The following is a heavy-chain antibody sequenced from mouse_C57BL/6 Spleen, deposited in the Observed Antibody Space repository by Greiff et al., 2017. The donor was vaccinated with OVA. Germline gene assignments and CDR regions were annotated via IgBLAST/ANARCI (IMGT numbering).Heavy chain of an antibody. CDR2: INPNNGGA. V-gene: IGHV1-22*01. CDR3: ARYDDYDVAY. CDR1: GYTFTDYN. D-gene: IGHD2-4*01. Sequence: EVKLMESGPELVKPGASVKMSCKASGYTFTDYNMHWVKQSHGKSLEWIGYINPNNGGASYNQKFKGKATLTVNKSSSTAYMELRSLTSEDSAVYYCARYDDYDVAYWGQGTLVTVSA. J-gene: IGHJ3*01.